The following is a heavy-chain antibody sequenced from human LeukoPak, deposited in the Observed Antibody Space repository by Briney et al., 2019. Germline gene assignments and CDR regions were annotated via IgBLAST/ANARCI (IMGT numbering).Heavy chain of an antibody. D-gene: IGHD6-6*01. J-gene: IGHJ4*02. V-gene: IGHV3-53*01. CDR3: ARGRIAARTPYFDY. Sequence: GGSLRLSCAASGFTVSSNYMSWVRQAPGKGLEWVSVIYSGGSTYYADSVKGRFTISRDNSKNTLYLQMNSLRAEDTAVYYCARGRIAARTPYFDYWGQGTLATVSS. CDR2: IYSGGST. CDR1: GFTVSSNY.